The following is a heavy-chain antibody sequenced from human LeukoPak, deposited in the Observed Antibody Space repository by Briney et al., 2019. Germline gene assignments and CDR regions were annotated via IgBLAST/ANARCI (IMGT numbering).Heavy chain of an antibody. J-gene: IGHJ4*02. CDR2: ICYDGSNK. CDR3: ANNFDY. Sequence: GGXLRLSCAASGFTFSNYGMHWVRQAPGKGVEGVAVICYDGSNKYYADSVKGRFTISRDNSKNMLYLQMNSLRAEDTAVYYCANNFDYWGQGTLVTVSS. CDR1: GFTFSNYG. V-gene: IGHV3-33*06.